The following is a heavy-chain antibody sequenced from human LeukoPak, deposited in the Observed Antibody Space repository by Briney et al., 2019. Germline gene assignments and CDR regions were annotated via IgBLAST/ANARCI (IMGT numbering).Heavy chain of an antibody. V-gene: IGHV3-7*03. CDR3: ARVLSVSYCDS. CDR1: GFTFSSYW. J-gene: IGHJ4*02. CDR2: IKQVGSDK. D-gene: IGHD2/OR15-2a*01. Sequence: GGSLRLSCEASGFTFSSYWMSWVRQAPGKGLEWVANIKQVGSDKYYVDSLKGRFTVSRDNAKNSLYLQINSLRVGDTAVYYCARVLSVSYCDSWGQGTQVTVSS.